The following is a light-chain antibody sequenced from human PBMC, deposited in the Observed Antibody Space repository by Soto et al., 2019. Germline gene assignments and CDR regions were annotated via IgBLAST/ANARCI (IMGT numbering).Light chain of an antibody. CDR3: QQYHNLWT. CDR1: HYVYSN. V-gene: IGKV3-15*01. J-gene: IGKJ1*01. Sequence: EIVMTQSPATLSVSPGERATLSCTASHYVYSNVAWFQQRPGQAPRLLIYRASTRATGTPARFSGSGSGTEFTLTTTSLQSEDFALYYCQQYHNLWTFGRGTEVEIK. CDR2: RAS.